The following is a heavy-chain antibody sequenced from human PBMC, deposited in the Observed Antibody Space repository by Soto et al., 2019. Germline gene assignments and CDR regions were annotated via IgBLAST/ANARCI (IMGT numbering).Heavy chain of an antibody. CDR3: AKGKLRYFDWVQGGMDV. CDR1: GFTFSTYS. CDR2: ISYNGDQK. Sequence: GGSLRLSCAASGFTFSTYSMHWVRQAPGKGLEWVAVISYNGDQKYYGDSVKGRFTISRDNSKNTLYLQMNSLRAEDTAVYYCAKGKLRYFDWVQGGMDVWGQGTTVTVSS. D-gene: IGHD3-9*01. J-gene: IGHJ6*02. V-gene: IGHV3-30-3*01.